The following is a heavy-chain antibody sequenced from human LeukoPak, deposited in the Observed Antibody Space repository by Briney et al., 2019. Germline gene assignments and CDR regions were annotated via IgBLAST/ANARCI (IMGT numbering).Heavy chain of an antibody. Sequence: NPSETLSLTCAVYGGSFSGYYWSWIRQPPAKGLEWIGEINHSGSTNYNPSLKSRVTISVDTSKNQFSLKLSSVTAADTAVYYCARHGYGDYEILYYYMDVWGKGTTVTISS. J-gene: IGHJ6*03. V-gene: IGHV4-34*01. CDR1: GGSFSGYY. CDR3: ARHGYGDYEILYYYMDV. CDR2: INHSGST. D-gene: IGHD4-17*01.